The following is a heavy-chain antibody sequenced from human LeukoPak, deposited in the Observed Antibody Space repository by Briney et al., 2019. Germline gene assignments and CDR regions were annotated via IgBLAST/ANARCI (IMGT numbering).Heavy chain of an antibody. J-gene: IGHJ4*02. CDR3: AKGMIVVVSDGRGPIDY. CDR2: IRSSGSSGSTI. V-gene: IGHV3-48*03. Sequence: GGSLRLSCAASGFTFSSYEMNWVRQAPGKGLEWVSYIRSSGSSGSTIYYADSVKGRFTISRDNAKNSLYLQMNSLRAEDTAVYYCAKGMIVVVSDGRGPIDYWGQGTLVTVSS. D-gene: IGHD3-22*01. CDR1: GFTFSSYE.